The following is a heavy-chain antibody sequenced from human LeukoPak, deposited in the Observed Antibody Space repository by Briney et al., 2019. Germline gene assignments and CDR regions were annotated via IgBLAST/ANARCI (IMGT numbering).Heavy chain of an antibody. CDR3: ARRPRKYSSGWYPPDY. CDR1: GYSFTSYW. J-gene: IGHJ4*02. CDR2: IYPGDSDT. D-gene: IGHD6-19*01. Sequence: GESLKISCKGSGYSFTSYWIGWVRQMPGKGLEWMGIIYPGDSDTRYSPSFQGQVTISADKSISTAYLQWSSLKASDTAMYYCARRPRKYSSGWYPPDYWGQGTLVTVSS. V-gene: IGHV5-51*01.